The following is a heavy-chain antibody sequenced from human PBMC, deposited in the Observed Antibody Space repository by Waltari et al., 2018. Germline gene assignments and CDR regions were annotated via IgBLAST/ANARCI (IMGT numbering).Heavy chain of an antibody. D-gene: IGHD3-22*01. J-gene: IGHJ5*02. CDR1: GGSFSGYY. Sequence: QVQLQQWGAGLLKPSETLSLTCAVYGGSFSGYYWSWIRQPPGKGLEWIGEINHSGSTNYNPSLKSRVTISVDTSKNQFSLKLSSVTAADTAVYYCARVRRYYYDSSGLNWFDPWGQGTLVTVSS. CDR2: INHSGST. V-gene: IGHV4-34*01. CDR3: ARVRRYYYDSSGLNWFDP.